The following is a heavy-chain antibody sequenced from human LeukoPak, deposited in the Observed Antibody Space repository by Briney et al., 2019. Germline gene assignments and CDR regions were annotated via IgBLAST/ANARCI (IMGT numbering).Heavy chain of an antibody. Sequence: GGSLRLSCAASGFTFSSYEMNWVRQAPGEGLEWVSYISSSGSTIYYADSVKGRFTISRDNAKNSLYLQMNSLRAEDTAVYYCAELGITMIGGVWGKGATVTISS. CDR3: AELGITMIGGV. CDR1: GFTFSSYE. CDR2: ISSSGSTI. V-gene: IGHV3-48*03. J-gene: IGHJ6*04. D-gene: IGHD3-10*02.